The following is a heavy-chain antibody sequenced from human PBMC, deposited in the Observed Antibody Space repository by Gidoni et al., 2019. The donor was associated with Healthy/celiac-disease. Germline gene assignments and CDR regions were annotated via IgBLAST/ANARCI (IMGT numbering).Heavy chain of an antibody. Sequence: QVQLVQSGAEVKKPGASVKVSCKASGYTFTSYYMHWVRQAPGQGLEWMGIINPSGGSTSYAQKFQGRVTMTRDTSTSTVYMELSSLRSEDTAVYYCAREYCSSTSCYIAYYGMDVWGQGTTVTVSS. CDR1: GYTFTSYY. V-gene: IGHV1-46*01. CDR2: INPSGGST. D-gene: IGHD2-2*02. CDR3: AREYCSSTSCYIAYYGMDV. J-gene: IGHJ6*02.